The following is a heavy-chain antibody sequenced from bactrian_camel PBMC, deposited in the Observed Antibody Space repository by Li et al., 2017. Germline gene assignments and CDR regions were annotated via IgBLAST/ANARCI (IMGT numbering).Heavy chain of an antibody. D-gene: IGHD5*01. J-gene: IGHJ4*01. CDR1: GHTYGSNC. Sequence: DVQLVESGGGSVQLGGSLRLSCGVSGHTYGSNCMGWFRQAPGKEREGVAFVYFGGDSTYYADSVKGRFTISQDKGKNTVYLQMNSLKPEDSAMYYCAAYRRTVGGNCPTVPSEYSYWGPGPRSPSP. CDR2: VYFGGDST. CDR3: AAYRRTVGGNCPTVPSEYSY. V-gene: IGHV3S40*01.